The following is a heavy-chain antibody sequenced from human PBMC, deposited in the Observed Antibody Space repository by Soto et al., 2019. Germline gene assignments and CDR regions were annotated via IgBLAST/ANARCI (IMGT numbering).Heavy chain of an antibody. CDR2: IIPIFGTA. V-gene: IGHV1-69*13. CDR1: GGTFSSYA. Sequence: GASVEVCCKASGGTFSSYAICWVRHAPGQGLEWMGGIIPIFGTANYAQKFQGRVTITADESTSTAYMELSSLRSEDTAVYYCARAPPVDYDILTGYYRGDAFDIWGQGTMVTVSS. CDR3: ARAPPVDYDILTGYYRGDAFDI. D-gene: IGHD3-9*01. J-gene: IGHJ3*02.